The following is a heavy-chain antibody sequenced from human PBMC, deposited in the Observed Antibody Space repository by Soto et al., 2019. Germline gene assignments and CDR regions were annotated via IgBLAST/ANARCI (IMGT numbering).Heavy chain of an antibody. V-gene: IGHV1-58*01. Sequence: VKVSCKASGFTFTSSAVQWVRQARGQRLEWIGWIVVGSGNTNYAQKFQERVTITRDMSTSTAYMELSSLRSEDTAVYYCAADPRYYDFWSGYPAGPDYWGQGTLVTVSS. CDR3: AADPRYYDFWSGYPAGPDY. CDR1: GFTFTSSA. D-gene: IGHD3-3*01. CDR2: IVVGSGNT. J-gene: IGHJ4*02.